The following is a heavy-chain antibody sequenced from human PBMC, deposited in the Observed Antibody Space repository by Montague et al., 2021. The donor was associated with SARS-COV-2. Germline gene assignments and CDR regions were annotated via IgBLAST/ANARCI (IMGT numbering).Heavy chain of an antibody. CDR1: GGSISSYY. J-gene: IGHJ4*02. Sequence: SETLSLTCTVSGGSISSYYWSWIRQHPGKGLEWIGYIYYSGSTNYNPSLKSRVTISVDTSKNQFSLKLSSVTAADTAVYYCARHRRGVSGVVVHHGDFGYWGQGTLVTVSS. D-gene: IGHD3-22*01. V-gene: IGHV4-59*08. CDR3: ARHRRGVSGVVVHHGDFGY. CDR2: IYYSGST.